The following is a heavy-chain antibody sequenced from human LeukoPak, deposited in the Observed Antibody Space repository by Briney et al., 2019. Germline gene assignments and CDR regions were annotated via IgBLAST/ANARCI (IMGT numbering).Heavy chain of an antibody. D-gene: IGHD2-2*01. V-gene: IGHV1-2*02. CDR1: GYTFAGYY. J-gene: IGHJ5*02. Sequence: GSVKVSCKASGYTFAGYYMHWVRQAPGQGLEWMGWINPNSGGTNYAQKFQGRVTMTRDTSISTAYMELSRLRSDDTAVYYCARERELGYCSSTSCSNWFDPWGQGTLVTVSS. CDR2: INPNSGGT. CDR3: ARERELGYCSSTSCSNWFDP.